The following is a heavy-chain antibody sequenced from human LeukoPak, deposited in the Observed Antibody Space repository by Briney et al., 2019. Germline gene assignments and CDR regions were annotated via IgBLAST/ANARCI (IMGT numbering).Heavy chain of an antibody. CDR3: APQYCGGACPSQFDY. D-gene: IGHD2-21*02. V-gene: IGHV3-23*01. Sequence: GGSLRLSCAASGFTFSTYAMTWVRQAPGKGLEWVSSVSLSGTDTFYADSVKGRFTLSRDNSQTPLNLQMTSRRAEYTAIYYCAPQYCGGACPSQFDYWGEGTLVTVSS. J-gene: IGHJ4*02. CDR2: VSLSGTDT. CDR1: GFTFSTYA.